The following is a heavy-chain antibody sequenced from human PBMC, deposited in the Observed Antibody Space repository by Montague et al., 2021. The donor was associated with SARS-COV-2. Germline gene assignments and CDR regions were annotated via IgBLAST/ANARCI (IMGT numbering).Heavy chain of an antibody. CDR3: ARDHAQVCSGKYRLDY. CDR1: SFTFNNYA. D-gene: IGHD2-15*01. CDR2: LSYDGSNT. V-gene: IGHV3-30*04. J-gene: IGHJ4*02. Sequence: SLRLSCAASSFTFNNYAMHWVRQAPGKGLEWVAFLSYDGSNTYYADSLKGRFTISRDNSKNTLYLQINSLRLEDTAVYYCARDHAQVCSGKYRLDYWGQGTLVTVSS.